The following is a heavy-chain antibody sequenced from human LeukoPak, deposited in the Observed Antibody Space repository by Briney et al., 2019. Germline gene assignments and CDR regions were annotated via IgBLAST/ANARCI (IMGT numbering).Heavy chain of an antibody. Sequence: GGSLRLSCAASGFTFSGSAMHWVRQAPGKGLEWVAFIRYDGSNKYYADSVKGRFTISRDNSKNTLYLQMNSLRAEDTAVYYCAKDLSCGGDCYSGVAYWGQGTLVTVSS. CDR3: AKDLSCGGDCYSGVAY. CDR1: GFTFSGSA. D-gene: IGHD2-21*02. J-gene: IGHJ4*02. CDR2: IRYDGSNK. V-gene: IGHV3-30*02.